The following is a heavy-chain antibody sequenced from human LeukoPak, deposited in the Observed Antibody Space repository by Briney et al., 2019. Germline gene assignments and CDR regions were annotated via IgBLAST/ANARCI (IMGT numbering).Heavy chain of an antibody. CDR3: ARDPRTRVAVAGPFDY. J-gene: IGHJ4*02. Sequence: SETLSLTCTVSGGSISSSSYYWGWIRQPPGKGLEWIVSINYSGSTYYNPSLNSRVTISVDTAKNQFSLKLSSVTAAATAVYYCARDPRTRVAVAGPFDYWGQGTLVTVSS. CDR2: INYSGST. D-gene: IGHD6-19*01. V-gene: IGHV4-39*07. CDR1: GGSISSSSYY.